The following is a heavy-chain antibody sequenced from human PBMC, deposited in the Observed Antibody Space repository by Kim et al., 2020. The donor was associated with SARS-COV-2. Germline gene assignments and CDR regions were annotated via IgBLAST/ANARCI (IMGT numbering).Heavy chain of an antibody. J-gene: IGHJ6*03. V-gene: IGHV3-30*02. Sequence: SVKGRLTNSRNNSKNTLYLQMNSLRAADTAVYYCAKDGGEPIPYYYYIDVWGKGTTVTVSS. CDR3: AKDGGEPIPYYYYIDV. D-gene: IGHD3-16*01.